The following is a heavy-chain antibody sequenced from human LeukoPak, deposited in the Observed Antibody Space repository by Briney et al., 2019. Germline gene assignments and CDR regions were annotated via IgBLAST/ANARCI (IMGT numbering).Heavy chain of an antibody. D-gene: IGHD3-9*01. CDR1: GFTFSSYE. V-gene: IGHV3-48*03. CDR3: ARYDYDILTGEPDGMDV. CDR2: ISSSGSTL. J-gene: IGHJ6*02. Sequence: PGGSLRLSCAASGFTFSSYEMNWVRQAPGKGLEWVSYISSSGSTLYYADSVKGRFTISRDNAKNSLYLQMNSLRAEDTAVYYCARYDYDILTGEPDGMDVWGQGTTVTVSS.